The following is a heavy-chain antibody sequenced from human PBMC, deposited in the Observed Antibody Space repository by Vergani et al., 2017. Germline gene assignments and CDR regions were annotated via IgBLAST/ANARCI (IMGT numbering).Heavy chain of an antibody. J-gene: IGHJ6*02. V-gene: IGHV3-11*04. CDR2: ISSSGSTI. CDR3: ARDRHSGSYYVGYYYYGMDV. CDR1: GFTFSDYY. D-gene: IGHD1-26*01. Sequence: QVQLVESGGGLVKPGGSLRLSCAASGFTFSDYYMSWIRQAPGKGLEWVSYISSSGSTIYYADSVKGRFTISRDNAKNSLYLQMNSLRAEDTAVYYCARDRHSGSYYVGYYYYGMDVWGQGTTVTVSS.